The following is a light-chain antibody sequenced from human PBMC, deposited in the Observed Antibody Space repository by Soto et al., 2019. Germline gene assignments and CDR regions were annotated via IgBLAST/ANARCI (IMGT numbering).Light chain of an antibody. Sequence: IQLTQSPSSLSASVGDRVSITCRASQDIKTYLAWYQQKQGKAPKLLISGTFPLQSGVPSRFNGSGSRTDFTLTISRLQPEDFATYYYQHLNNYPPFTFGPGTKVDLE. CDR2: GTF. V-gene: IGKV1-9*01. CDR3: QHLNNYPPFT. J-gene: IGKJ3*01. CDR1: QDIKTY.